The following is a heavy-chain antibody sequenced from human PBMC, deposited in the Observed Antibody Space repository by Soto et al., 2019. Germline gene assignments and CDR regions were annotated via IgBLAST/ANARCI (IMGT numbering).Heavy chain of an antibody. Sequence: QVQLVESGGGVVQPGRSLRLSCAASGFTFSSYGMHWVRQAPGKGLEWVAVIWYDGSNKYYADSVKGRFTISRDNAKNSLYLQMNSLRDEDTAVYYCAKHPDGGEEIWWGRGTLVTVSS. CDR2: IWYDGSNK. CDR1: GFTFSSYG. J-gene: IGHJ4*02. D-gene: IGHD3-10*01. V-gene: IGHV3-33*06. CDR3: AKHPDGGEEIW.